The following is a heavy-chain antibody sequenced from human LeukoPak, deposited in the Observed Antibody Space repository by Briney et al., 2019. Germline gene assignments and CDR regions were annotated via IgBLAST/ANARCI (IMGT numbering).Heavy chain of an antibody. Sequence: GASVTVSCKASGYTFTGYYIHWVRQAPGQGLEWMGWSNPNSGGANYAQKFQGRVTMTRNTSISTAYMELSRLRSDDTAVYYCAKDPWFSGYTSGPFDYWGQGTLVTVSS. CDR2: SNPNSGGA. V-gene: IGHV1-2*02. CDR3: AKDPWFSGYTSGPFDY. D-gene: IGHD6-13*01. J-gene: IGHJ4*02. CDR1: GYTFTGYY.